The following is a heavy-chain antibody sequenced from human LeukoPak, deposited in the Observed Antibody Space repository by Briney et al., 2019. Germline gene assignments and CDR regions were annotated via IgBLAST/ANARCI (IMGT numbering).Heavy chain of an antibody. J-gene: IGHJ3*02. CDR2: TKQDGSEK. V-gene: IGHV3-7*01. CDR3: AKNWVWEEVAFDI. D-gene: IGHD3-16*01. Sequence: GGSLRLSCAASGFTFSSYWMSWVRQAPGKGLEWVANTKQDGSEKYYVDSVKGRFTISRDNAKNSLYLQMNSLRAEDTAVYYCAKNWVWEEVAFDIWGQGTMVTVSS. CDR1: GFTFSSYW.